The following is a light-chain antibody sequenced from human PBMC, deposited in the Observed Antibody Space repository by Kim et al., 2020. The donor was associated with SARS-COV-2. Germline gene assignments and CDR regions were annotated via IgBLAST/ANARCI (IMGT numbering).Light chain of an antibody. CDR3: QQYNNWPYT. J-gene: IGKJ2*01. V-gene: IGKV3-15*01. CDR1: ESVSSN. CDR2: GAS. Sequence: SVSPGDRVTLSCRASESVSSNLAWYQQKPGQAPRLLIYGASTRATGIPASFSGSGSGTEFTLTISSLHSEDFAVYYCQQYNNWPYTFGQGTKLEI.